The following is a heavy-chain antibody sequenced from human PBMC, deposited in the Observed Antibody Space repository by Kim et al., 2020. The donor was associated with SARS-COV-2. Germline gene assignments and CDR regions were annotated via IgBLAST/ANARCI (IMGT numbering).Heavy chain of an antibody. Sequence: GGSLRLSCATSGFSFSNYWMSWVRQAPGKGLEWVANIRQDGNEFYYVDSVRGRFTVSRANAKNSLYLQMHSLRTDATAAYYCARDDAATPGNYWGQGTL. CDR1: GFSFSNYW. J-gene: IGHJ4*02. D-gene: IGHD1-26*01. V-gene: IGHV3-7*03. CDR2: IRQDGNEF. CDR3: ARDDAATPGNY.